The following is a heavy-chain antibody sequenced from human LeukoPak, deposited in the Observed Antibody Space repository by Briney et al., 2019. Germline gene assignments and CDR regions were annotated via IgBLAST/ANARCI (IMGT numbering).Heavy chain of an antibody. V-gene: IGHV4-61*02. Sequence: SRTLSLTCTVSGGSISSGSYYWSWIRQPPGKGLEWIGRIYTSGSTNYNPSLKSRVTISVDTSKNQFSLKLSSVTAADTAVYYCARDGFLSNYYYYYGMDVWGQGTTVTVSS. CDR1: GGSISSGSYY. CDR3: ARDGFLSNYYYYYGMDV. J-gene: IGHJ6*02. CDR2: IYTSGST. D-gene: IGHD3-3*02.